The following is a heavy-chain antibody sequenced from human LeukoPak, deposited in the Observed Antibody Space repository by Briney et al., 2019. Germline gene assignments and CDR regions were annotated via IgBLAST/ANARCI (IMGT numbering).Heavy chain of an antibody. CDR2: IRQDESER. J-gene: IGHJ4*02. D-gene: IGHD3-10*01. Sequence: GGSLRLSCEGSGFSFSSYWMTWVRQLPGKGPEWVANIRQDESERYFADSVKGRFTISRDNAKKSVYLHMSSLRAEDTALYYCARGKWFGESGFDYWGQGTLVTVSS. CDR1: GFSFSSYW. V-gene: IGHV3-7*01. CDR3: ARGKWFGESGFDY.